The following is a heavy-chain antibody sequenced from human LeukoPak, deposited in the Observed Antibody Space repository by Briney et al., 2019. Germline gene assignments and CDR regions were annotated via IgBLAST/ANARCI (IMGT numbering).Heavy chain of an antibody. CDR3: ARDPLLRFLEWSTLTGWFDP. CDR2: INPSGGST. Sequence: ASVKVSCKASGYTFTSYYMHWVRQAPGQGREWMGIINPSGGSTSYAQKFQGRVTMTRDTSTSTVYMELSSLRSEDTAVYYCARDPLLRFLEWSTLTGWFDPWGQGTLVTVSS. D-gene: IGHD3-3*01. V-gene: IGHV1-46*01. J-gene: IGHJ5*02. CDR1: GYTFTSYY.